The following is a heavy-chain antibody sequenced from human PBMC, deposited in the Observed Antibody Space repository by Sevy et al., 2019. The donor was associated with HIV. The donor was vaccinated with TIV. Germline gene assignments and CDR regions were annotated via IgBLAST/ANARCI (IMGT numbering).Heavy chain of an antibody. CDR3: AKDINRGCDGVNCYPYYYYFYGLDV. CDR2: VSWNSRNI. CDR1: GFSFNDHA. J-gene: IGHJ6*02. V-gene: IGHV3-9*01. D-gene: IGHD2-21*01. Sequence: GGCLRLSCAASGFSFNDHAMHWVRQVPGKGLEWVSGVSWNSRNIGYRDSVKGRFTISRDNANHFLYLEMNSLRPEDTAFYYCAKDINRGCDGVNCYPYYYYFYGLDVWGQGTTVTVSS.